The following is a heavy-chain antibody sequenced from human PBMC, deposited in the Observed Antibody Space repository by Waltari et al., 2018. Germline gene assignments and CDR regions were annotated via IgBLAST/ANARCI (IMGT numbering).Heavy chain of an antibody. D-gene: IGHD6-13*01. CDR2: IYHSGST. CDR1: GYSISSGYY. J-gene: IGHJ5*02. CDR3: ASYGYSSSWYNWFDP. Sequence: QVQLQESGPGLVKPSETLSLTCAVSGYSISSGYYWGWLRQPPGKGLEWIGSIYHSGSTYYNPSLKSRVTISVDTSKNQFSLKLSSVTAADTAVYYCASYGYSSSWYNWFDPWGQGTLVTVSS. V-gene: IGHV4-38-2*01.